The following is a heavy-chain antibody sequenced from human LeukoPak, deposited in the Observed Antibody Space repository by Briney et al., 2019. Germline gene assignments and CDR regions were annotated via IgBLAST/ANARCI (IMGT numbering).Heavy chain of an antibody. CDR1: GYTFTSYG. CDR2: ISAYNGNT. J-gene: IGHJ6*04. V-gene: IGHV1-18*04. CDR3: ASQVYGGSSWDPYYYYGMDV. D-gene: IGHD6-13*01. Sequence: GASVKVSCKASGYTFTSYGISWVRQAPGQGLEWMGWISAYNGNTNYAQKLQGRVTMTTDTSTSTAYMELRSLRSDDTAVYYCASQVYGGSSWDPYYYYGMDVWGKGTTVTVSS.